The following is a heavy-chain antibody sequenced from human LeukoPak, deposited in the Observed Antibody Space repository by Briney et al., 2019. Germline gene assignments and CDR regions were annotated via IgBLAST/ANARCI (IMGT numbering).Heavy chain of an antibody. Sequence: ASVRVSCKASGYTFTGYYMHWVRQAPGQGLEWMGWINPNSGGTNYAQKFQGRVTMTRDTSISTAYMELSRLRSDDTAAYYCARAIMRGYSYGTVDYWGQGTLVTVSS. J-gene: IGHJ4*02. CDR3: ARAIMRGYSYGTVDY. CDR2: INPNSGGT. V-gene: IGHV1-2*02. CDR1: GYTFTGYY. D-gene: IGHD5-18*01.